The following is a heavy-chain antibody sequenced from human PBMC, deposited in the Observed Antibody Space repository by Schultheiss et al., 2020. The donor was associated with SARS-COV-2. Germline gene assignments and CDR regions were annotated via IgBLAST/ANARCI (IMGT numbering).Heavy chain of an antibody. CDR1: GLNVSDNY. Sequence: GESLKISCAASGLNVSDNYMSWVRQAPGKGLEWVSYISSSGSTIYYADSVKGRFTISRDNAKNSLYLQMNSLRAEDTAVYYCARGGQWLPFGWFDPWGQGTLVTVSS. D-gene: IGHD6-19*01. V-gene: IGHV3-11*04. J-gene: IGHJ5*02. CDR3: ARGGQWLPFGWFDP. CDR2: ISSSGSTI.